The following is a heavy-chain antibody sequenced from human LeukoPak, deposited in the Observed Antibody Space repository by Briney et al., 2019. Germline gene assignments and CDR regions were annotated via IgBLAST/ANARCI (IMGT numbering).Heavy chain of an antibody. CDR2: ISGSGGST. V-gene: IGHV3-23*01. Sequence: GGSLRLSCAASGFTFSSYAMSWVRQAPGKGLEWVSAISGSGGSTYYADSVKGRFTISRDNSKNTLYLQMNSLRAEDTAVYHCAKPEQWLIDKDAFDIGGQGTMVTVSS. CDR1: GFTFSSYA. D-gene: IGHD6-19*01. J-gene: IGHJ3*02. CDR3: AKPEQWLIDKDAFDI.